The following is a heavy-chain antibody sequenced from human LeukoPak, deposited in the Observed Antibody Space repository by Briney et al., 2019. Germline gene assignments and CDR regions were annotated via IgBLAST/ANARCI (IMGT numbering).Heavy chain of an antibody. Sequence: GGSLRLSCAASGFTFSSYAMSWVRQAPGKGLVWVSRIDYEGGTTDYADSVEGRFTISRDNARNTLYLQMNSLRAEDTAIYYCARNNWGIDYWGLGTLVTVSS. V-gene: IGHV3-74*01. J-gene: IGHJ4*01. CDR3: ARNNWGIDY. D-gene: IGHD1/OR15-1a*01. CDR2: IDYEGGTT. CDR1: GFTFSSYA.